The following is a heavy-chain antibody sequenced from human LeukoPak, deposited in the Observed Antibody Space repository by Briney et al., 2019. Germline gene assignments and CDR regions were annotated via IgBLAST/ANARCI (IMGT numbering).Heavy chain of an antibody. Sequence: PGGSLRLSCAASGFTVSSNYMSWVRQAPGKGLEWVSVIYSGGSTYYADSVKGRLTISRDNSKNTLYLQMNSLRAEDTAVYYCARDSLYGPSDYWGQGTLVTVSS. V-gene: IGHV3-53*01. D-gene: IGHD2/OR15-2a*01. CDR1: GFTVSSNY. CDR2: IYSGGST. J-gene: IGHJ4*02. CDR3: ARDSLYGPSDY.